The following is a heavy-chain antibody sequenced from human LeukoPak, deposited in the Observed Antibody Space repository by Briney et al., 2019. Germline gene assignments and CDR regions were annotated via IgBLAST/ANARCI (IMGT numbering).Heavy chain of an antibody. CDR3: AGGITSWGDY. CDR2: INHSGST. CDR1: GGSFSGYF. Sequence: ETLSLTCSVYGGSFSGYFWSWIRQPPGKGLEWIGEINHSGSTNYNPSLKSRVTISVDTSKNQFSLKVTSVTAADTAVYYCAGGITSWGDYWGQGTLVTVSS. V-gene: IGHV4-34*01. D-gene: IGHD3-16*01. J-gene: IGHJ4*02.